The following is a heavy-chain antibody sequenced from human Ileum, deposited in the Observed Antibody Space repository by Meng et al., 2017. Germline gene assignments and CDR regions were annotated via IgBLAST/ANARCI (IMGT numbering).Heavy chain of an antibody. CDR3: AGGRPGSAPFDY. Sequence: GESLKISCAASGFTFSDHLMDWVRQAPGKGLEWVGRSRTKASGYTTEYAASVRGRFTVSRHDSENSLFLQMDSLKAEDTAVYYCAGGRPGSAPFDYWGRGTLVTVSS. CDR2: SRTKASGYTT. V-gene: IGHV3-72*01. D-gene: IGHD1-26*01. J-gene: IGHJ4*02. CDR1: GFTFSDHL.